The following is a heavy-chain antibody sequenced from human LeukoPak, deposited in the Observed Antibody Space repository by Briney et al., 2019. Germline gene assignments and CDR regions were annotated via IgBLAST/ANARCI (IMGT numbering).Heavy chain of an antibody. J-gene: IGHJ4*02. Sequence: PGGSLRLSCAASGFPFSGFYMTWIRQAPGKGPEWLSDISSSGDYTDYADSVKGRFTISRDNTKNSLYLQMTSLGAEDTAVYYCARAAVTHELLSEHYYFDYWGQGVLVTVSS. CDR3: ARAAVTHELLSEHYYFDY. CDR1: GFPFSGFY. V-gene: IGHV3-11*06. D-gene: IGHD2-21*01. CDR2: ISSSGDYT.